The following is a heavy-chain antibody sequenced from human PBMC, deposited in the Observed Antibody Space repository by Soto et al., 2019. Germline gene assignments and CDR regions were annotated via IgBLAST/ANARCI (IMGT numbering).Heavy chain of an antibody. Sequence: GGSLRLSCAASGFTLSGYSVNWVRQAPGKGLEWVSYISSGSKTIYYAESVKGRFTVSRDNARNSQYLQMNSLRDEDTAVYYCVREDILGVRSFDYWGQGTLVTVSS. CDR1: GFTLSGYS. V-gene: IGHV3-48*02. CDR2: ISSGSKTI. D-gene: IGHD3-9*01. J-gene: IGHJ4*02. CDR3: VREDILGVRSFDY.